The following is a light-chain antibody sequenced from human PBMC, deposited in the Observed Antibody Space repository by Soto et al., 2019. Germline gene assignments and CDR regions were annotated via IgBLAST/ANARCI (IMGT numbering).Light chain of an antibody. V-gene: IGKV2-30*02. CDR2: KVS. CDR1: QSLIHSDGNTY. CDR3: MQGTPWPWT. Sequence: DVVMTQSPLSLPVTLGQPASISCRSSQSLIHSDGNTYLNWFQQRPGQSPRRLIYKVSDRDSGVXAXXTASGSGTDFTLTISRVEAEDVGLYYCMQGTPWPWTFGQGTELEIK. J-gene: IGKJ1*01.